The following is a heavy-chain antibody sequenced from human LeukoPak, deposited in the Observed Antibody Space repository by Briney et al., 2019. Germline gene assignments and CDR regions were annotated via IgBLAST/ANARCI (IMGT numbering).Heavy chain of an antibody. J-gene: IGHJ4*02. CDR2: IYSGGST. CDR3: ASSGYYYGRNYFDY. V-gene: IGHV3-66*01. CDR1: GFTFSGYS. Sequence: GGSLRLSCAASGFTFSGYSMNWVRQAPGKGLEWVSVIYSGGSTYYADSVKGRFTISRDNSKNTLYLQMNSLRAEDTAVYYCASSGYYYGRNYFDYWGQGTLVTVSS. D-gene: IGHD3-22*01.